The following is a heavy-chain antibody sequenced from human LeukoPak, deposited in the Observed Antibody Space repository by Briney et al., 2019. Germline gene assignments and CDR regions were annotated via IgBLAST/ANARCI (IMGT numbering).Heavy chain of an antibody. CDR2: INSDGSRT. V-gene: IGHV3-74*01. J-gene: IGHJ6*02. CDR3: ARIKYYYYYGMDV. Sequence: GGSLRLSCAASGFTFSSYWMHWVRQAPGKGLVWVSRINSDGSRTSYADSVKGRFAISRDNAKNTLYLQMNSLRAEDTAVYYCARIKYYYYYGMDVWGQGTTVTVSS. CDR1: GFTFSSYW.